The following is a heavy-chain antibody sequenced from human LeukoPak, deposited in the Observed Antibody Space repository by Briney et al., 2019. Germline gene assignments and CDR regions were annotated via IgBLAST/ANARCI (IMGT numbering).Heavy chain of an antibody. CDR2: ISAYNGNT. J-gene: IGHJ5*02. V-gene: IGHV1-18*04. CDR3: ARDKRHTYYYDSSDYFRWFDP. CDR1: GYTFISYG. D-gene: IGHD3-22*01. Sequence: ASVKVSCKASGYTFISYGISWVRQAPGQGLEWMGWISAYNGNTDYAQKLQGGVTMTTVTSTSTAYMELRSLRSDDTTVYYCARDKRHTYYYDSSDYFRWFDPWGQGTLVTVSS.